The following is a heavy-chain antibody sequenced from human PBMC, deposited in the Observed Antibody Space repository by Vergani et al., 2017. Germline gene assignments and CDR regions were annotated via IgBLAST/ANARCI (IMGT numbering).Heavy chain of an antibody. Sequence: EVQLVESGGGLVQPGGSLRLSCAASGFTFSSYWMSWVRQAPGKGREWVANIKQDGSEKYYVDSVTGRFTISRDNAKNSLYLQMNRLRAEDTAVYYCEGGRVGYGACYIDYWGQGSLVTVS. J-gene: IGHJ4*02. CDR2: IKQDGSEK. CDR1: GFTFSSYW. V-gene: IGHV3-7*04. CDR3: EGGRVGYGACYIDY. D-gene: IGHD4-17*01.